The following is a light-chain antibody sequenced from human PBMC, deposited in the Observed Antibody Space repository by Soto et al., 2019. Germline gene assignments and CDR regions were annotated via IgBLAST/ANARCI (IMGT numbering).Light chain of an antibody. CDR3: QKSYATPYT. Sequence: DIQMTQCPSSLSASVGDRVTIACRASQTIFTYLNWYEQRGGKAPKLLIYSASRLQSGVPSRFSGSVSETYFTLTISRLQPGDVATYYCQKSYATPYTFGQGIKLEI. CDR1: QTIFTY. J-gene: IGKJ2*01. V-gene: IGKV1-39*01. CDR2: SAS.